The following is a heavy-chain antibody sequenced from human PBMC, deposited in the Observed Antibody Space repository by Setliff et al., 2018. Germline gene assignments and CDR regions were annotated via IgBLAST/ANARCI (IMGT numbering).Heavy chain of an antibody. J-gene: IGHJ6*02. CDR2: ISGSGITI. CDR1: GFSFSDPY. Sequence: GGSLRLSCAASGFSFSDPYMSWVRQAPGKGLEWVSKISGSGITIYYADSVRGRFTISRDNAKNSLFLQMNSLGVEDTAVYYCARDGVSHGMDVWGQGTTVTVSS. V-gene: IGHV3-11*04. CDR3: ARDGVSHGMDV.